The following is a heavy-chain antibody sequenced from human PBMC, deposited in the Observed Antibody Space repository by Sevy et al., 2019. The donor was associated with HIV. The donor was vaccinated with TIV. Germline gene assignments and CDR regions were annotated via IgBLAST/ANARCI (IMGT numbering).Heavy chain of an antibody. D-gene: IGHD6-13*01. CDR3: TRGAAAGTVNYWFDP. V-gene: IGHV3-13*01. Sequence: GGSLRLSCAASGFTFSNYVMHWVRQTAEGLEWVSAIGTSGDTYYPDSVKGRFTISREDGKNSLYLQMDSLGVGDTAVYYCTRGAAAGTVNYWFDPWGQGTLVTVSS. J-gene: IGHJ5*02. CDR2: IGTSGDT. CDR1: GFTFSNYV.